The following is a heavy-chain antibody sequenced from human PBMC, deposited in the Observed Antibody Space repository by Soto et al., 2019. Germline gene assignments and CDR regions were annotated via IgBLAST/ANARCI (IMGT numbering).Heavy chain of an antibody. Sequence: PSETLSLTCTVSGGSISSYYWSWIRQPPGKGLEWIGHIYYSGSTNYNPSLKSRVTISVDTSKNQFSLKLSSVTAADTAVYYCARSMYYSDGSNYSPFDYWGQGTLVTVSS. CDR2: IYYSGST. D-gene: IGHD3-22*01. J-gene: IGHJ4*02. CDR3: ARSMYYSDGSNYSPFDY. CDR1: GGSISSYY. V-gene: IGHV4-59*08.